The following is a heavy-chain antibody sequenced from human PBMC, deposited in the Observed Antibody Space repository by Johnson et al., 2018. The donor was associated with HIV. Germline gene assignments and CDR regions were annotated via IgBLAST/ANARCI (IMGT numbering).Heavy chain of an antibody. CDR1: GFTFGDYA. V-gene: IGHV3-49*03. J-gene: IGHJ3*02. CDR2: IRSKAYGGTT. CDR3: TGGRDLRAFDI. D-gene: IGHD2-21*02. Sequence: VQLVESGGCLVQPGRSLRLSCTTSGFTFGDYAMTWFRQAPGKGLEWVSFIRSKAYGGTTEYAASVKGRFTISRDDSKSIDYLQMNSLKTEDTAVYYCTGGRDLRAFDIWGQGTKVTVSS.